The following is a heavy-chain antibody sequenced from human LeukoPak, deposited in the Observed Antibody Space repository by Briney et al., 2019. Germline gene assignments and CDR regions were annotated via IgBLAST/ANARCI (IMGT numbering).Heavy chain of an antibody. Sequence: ASVKVSCKASGYTFTGYYMHWVRQAPGQGLEWMGWINPNSGGTNYAQKFQGRVTMTRDTSISTAYMELSRLRSDDTAVYHCARDGKGATTVVGDYWGQGTLVTVSS. CDR1: GYTFTGYY. CDR3: ARDGKGATTVVGDY. CDR2: INPNSGGT. D-gene: IGHD5-24*01. V-gene: IGHV1-2*02. J-gene: IGHJ4*02.